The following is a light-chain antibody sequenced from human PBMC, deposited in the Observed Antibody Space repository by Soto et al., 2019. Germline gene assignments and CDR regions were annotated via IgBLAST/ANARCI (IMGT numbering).Light chain of an antibody. V-gene: IGLV1-40*01. Sequence: QSVLTQPPSVSGAPGQRVTISCTRSSSNIGAGYDVHWYQHLPGTAPRLLIYGNNNRPSGVPDRFSGSKSGTSASLAITGLQAEDEADYYCQSYDSSLSGYVFGTGTKVTVL. J-gene: IGLJ1*01. CDR3: QSYDSSLSGYV. CDR1: SSNIGAGYD. CDR2: GNN.